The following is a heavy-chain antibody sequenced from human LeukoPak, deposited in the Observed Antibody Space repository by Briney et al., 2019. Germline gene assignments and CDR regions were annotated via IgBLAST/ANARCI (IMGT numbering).Heavy chain of an antibody. V-gene: IGHV4-59*08. J-gene: IGHJ4*02. D-gene: IGHD1-26*01. CDR2: VYDSGTT. Sequence: SETLSLTCSVSGGSISTYYWSWTRQTPGKGLAWIGYVYDSGTTNYNPSLKGRVTISSDTSKNQFSLNLRSVNAADTAIYYCARHGGSLGYFDYWGQGTLVTVSS. CDR1: GGSISTYY. CDR3: ARHGGSLGYFDY.